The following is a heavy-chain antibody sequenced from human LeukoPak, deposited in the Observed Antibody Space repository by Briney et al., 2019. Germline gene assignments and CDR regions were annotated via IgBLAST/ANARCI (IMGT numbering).Heavy chain of an antibody. J-gene: IGHJ4*02. V-gene: IGHV3-15*01. Sequence: PGGSLRLSCAASGFTFSSYWMSWIRQAPGKGLEWVGRIKSKTDGGTTDYAAPVKGRFTISRDDSKNTLYLQMNSLKTEDTGVYYCTTVGYQPDITTAGWDYWGQGTLVTVSS. CDR3: TTVGYQPDITTAGWDY. D-gene: IGHD6-13*01. CDR2: IKSKTDGGTT. CDR1: GFTFSSYW.